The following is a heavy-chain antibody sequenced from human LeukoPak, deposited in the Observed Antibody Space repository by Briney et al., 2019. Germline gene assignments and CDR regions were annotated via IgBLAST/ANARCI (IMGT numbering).Heavy chain of an antibody. CDR3: ARDKTPGDYVVWFDP. D-gene: IGHD4-17*01. V-gene: IGHV1-2*02. Sequence: GASVKVSCKASGYTFTGYYMHWVRQAPGQGLEWMGWINPNSGGTNYAQKFQGRVTMTRDTSISTAYMELSRLRSDDTAVYYCARDKTPGDYVVWFDPWGQGTLVTVSS. J-gene: IGHJ5*02. CDR1: GYTFTGYY. CDR2: INPNSGGT.